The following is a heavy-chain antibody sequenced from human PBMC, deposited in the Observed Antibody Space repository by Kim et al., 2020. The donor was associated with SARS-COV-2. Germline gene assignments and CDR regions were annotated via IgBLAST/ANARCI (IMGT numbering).Heavy chain of an antibody. CDR2: INPSGGST. D-gene: IGHD3-9*01. J-gene: IGHJ4*02. Sequence: ASVKVSCKASGYTFTSYYMHWVRQAPGQGLEWMGIINPSGGSTSYAQKFQGRVTMTRDTSTSTVYMELSSLRSEDMAVYYCARVGYDILTGYYRGFDYWGQGTLVTVSS. CDR1: GYTFTSYY. CDR3: ARVGYDILTGYYRGFDY. V-gene: IGHV1-46*01.